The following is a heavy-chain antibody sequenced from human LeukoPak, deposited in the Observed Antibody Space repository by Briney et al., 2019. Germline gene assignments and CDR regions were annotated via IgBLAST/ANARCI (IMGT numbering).Heavy chain of an antibody. D-gene: IGHD3-10*01. Sequence: SETLSLTCTVSGGSISSYYWSWIRQPPGKGLEWIGYIYYSGSTNYNPSLKSRVTISVDTSKNQFSLKLSSVTAADTAVYYCAREEYYYGSGSPTPTDRGQGTLVTVSS. J-gene: IGHJ4*02. CDR1: GGSISSYY. CDR3: AREEYYYGSGSPTPTD. CDR2: IYYSGST. V-gene: IGHV4-59*01.